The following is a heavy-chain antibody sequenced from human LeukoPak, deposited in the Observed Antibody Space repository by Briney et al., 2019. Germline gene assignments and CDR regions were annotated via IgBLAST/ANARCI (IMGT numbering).Heavy chain of an antibody. CDR2: FDPEDGET. J-gene: IGHJ6*03. V-gene: IGHV1-24*01. CDR3: ASAIGPSWGSSTSLSLPGLPRDYYYYYMDV. D-gene: IGHD2-2*01. Sequence: GASVKVSCKVSGYTLTELSMHWVRQAPGKGLEWMGGFDPEDGETIYAQKFKGRVTMTEDTSTDTAYRELSSLRSEDTAVYYCASAIGPSWGSSTSLSLPGLPRDYYYYYMDVWGKGTTVTVSS. CDR1: GYTLTELS.